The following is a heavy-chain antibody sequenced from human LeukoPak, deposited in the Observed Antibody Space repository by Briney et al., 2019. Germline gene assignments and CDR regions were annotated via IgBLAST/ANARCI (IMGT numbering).Heavy chain of an antibody. V-gene: IGHV1-46*01. D-gene: IGHD3-16*01. CDR3: ARGDRVSGGTDS. Sequence: ASVKVSCKASGYTFTSYYMHWVRQAPGQGLEWMGIINPSGGSTSYAQKFQGRVTITRDTSISTAYMELSSLRSEDTAVYYCARGDRVSGGTDSWGQGTLVTVSS. J-gene: IGHJ4*02. CDR2: INPSGGST. CDR1: GYTFTSYY.